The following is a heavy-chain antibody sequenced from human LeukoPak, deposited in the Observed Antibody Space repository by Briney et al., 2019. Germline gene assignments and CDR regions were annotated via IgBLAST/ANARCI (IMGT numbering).Heavy chain of an antibody. CDR2: IWYDGSNK. D-gene: IGHD3-22*01. CDR1: GFTFSRYG. J-gene: IGHJ4*02. Sequence: GGSLRLSCAASGFTFSRYGMHWVRQAPGKGLEWVAVIWYDGSNKYYADSVKGRFTISRDNSKNTLYLQMNSLRAEDTAVYYCASSYDSSGYYGWGQGTLVTVSS. V-gene: IGHV3-33*01. CDR3: ASSYDSSGYYG.